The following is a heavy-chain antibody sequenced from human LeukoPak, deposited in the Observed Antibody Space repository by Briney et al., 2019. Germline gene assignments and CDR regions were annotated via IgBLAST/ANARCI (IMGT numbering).Heavy chain of an antibody. CDR1: GFTFSSYG. CDR3: TRDLWFGGYYYYGMDV. V-gene: IGHV3-30*02. CDR2: IRYDGSNK. Sequence: GGSLRLSCAASGFTFSSYGMHWVRQAPGKGLEWVAFIRYDGSNKYYADSVKGRFTISRDNSKNTLYLQMNSLRAEDTAVYYCTRDLWFGGYYYYGMDVWGQGTTVTVSS. D-gene: IGHD3-10*01. J-gene: IGHJ6*02.